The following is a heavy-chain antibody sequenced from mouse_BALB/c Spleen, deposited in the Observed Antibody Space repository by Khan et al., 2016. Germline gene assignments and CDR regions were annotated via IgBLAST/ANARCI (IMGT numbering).Heavy chain of an antibody. V-gene: IGHV9-3-1*01. CDR2: INTYSGES. CDR3: ARYRYYYGSSRYFDV. Sequence: QIQLVQSGPELKKPGKTVKISCKASGYTFTNYGMNWVKQAPGKGLKWMGWINTYSGESTYADDFKGRFAFSLETSANTAYLQINNLKNEDTATYYCARYRYYYGSSRYFDVWGAGTTFTVSS. CDR1: GYTFTNYG. D-gene: IGHD1-1*01. J-gene: IGHJ1*01.